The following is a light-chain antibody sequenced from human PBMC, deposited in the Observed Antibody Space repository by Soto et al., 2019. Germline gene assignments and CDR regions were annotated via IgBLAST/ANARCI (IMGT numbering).Light chain of an antibody. Sequence: QSALTQHASVSGSPGQSITISCTGTSSDVGAYNYDSWYQQYPGEAPKVIIYDVSHRPAWVSNRFSGSKSGNTASLTISGLQTQDEADYYCSSYTSATTYVFGTGT. CDR1: SSDVGAYNY. V-gene: IGLV2-14*01. CDR3: SSYTSATTYV. J-gene: IGLJ1*01. CDR2: DVS.